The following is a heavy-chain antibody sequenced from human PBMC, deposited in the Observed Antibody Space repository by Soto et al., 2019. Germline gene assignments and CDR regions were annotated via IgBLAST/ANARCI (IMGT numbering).Heavy chain of an antibody. CDR3: AREGPGRGIDV. D-gene: IGHD3-10*01. Sequence: EVQLVESGGGLVKPGGSLRLSCAASGFTFSSYTMNWVRQAPGKGLEWVSSISGGSAYIYYADSVKGRFTISRDNAKSSLSLQMNSLRAEDTAVYYCAREGPGRGIDVWGQGTTFTVSS. CDR1: GFTFSSYT. V-gene: IGHV3-21*01. J-gene: IGHJ6*02. CDR2: ISGGSAYI.